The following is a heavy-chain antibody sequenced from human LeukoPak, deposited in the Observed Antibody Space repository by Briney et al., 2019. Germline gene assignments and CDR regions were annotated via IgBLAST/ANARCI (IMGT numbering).Heavy chain of an antibody. D-gene: IGHD6-13*01. CDR1: GGTFSSYA. CDR2: IIPILGIA. CDR3: ARGLYSSSWYYYYGMDV. V-gene: IGHV1-69*04. J-gene: IGHJ6*02. Sequence: SVKVSCKASGGTFSSYAISWVRQAPGQGLEWMGRIIPILGIANYAQKFQGRVTITADKSTSTAYMELSSLRSEDTAVYYCARGLYSSSWYYYYGMDVWGQGTTVTVSS.